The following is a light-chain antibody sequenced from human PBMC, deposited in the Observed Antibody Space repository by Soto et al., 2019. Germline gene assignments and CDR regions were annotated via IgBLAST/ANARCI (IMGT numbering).Light chain of an antibody. J-gene: IGKJ5*01. Sequence: EVVLTQSPVTLSLSPGERATLSCRASQSFRGLLAWYQQKPDQAPRLLIYDACNRATGIPPRFSGSGSGTDFTLTISSLEPEDSAVYYCQQRHMWPITFGQGTRLEIK. V-gene: IGKV3-11*01. CDR3: QQRHMWPIT. CDR1: QSFRGL. CDR2: DAC.